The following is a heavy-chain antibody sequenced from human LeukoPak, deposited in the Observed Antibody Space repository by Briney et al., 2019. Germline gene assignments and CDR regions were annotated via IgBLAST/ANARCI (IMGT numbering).Heavy chain of an antibody. J-gene: IGHJ3*01. CDR3: ARDGAEGDDSAFDV. Sequence: PGGSLRLSCVGSGFTLRDYHMDWVRQAPGMGLEWVGRTRSKVRKYATEYAASVKGRFTISRDESENSVFLHLSSLTVKDTALYYCARDGAEGDDSAFDVWGQGTMVTVSS. D-gene: IGHD3-22*01. V-gene: IGHV3-72*01. CDR1: GFTLRDYH. CDR2: TRSKVRKYAT.